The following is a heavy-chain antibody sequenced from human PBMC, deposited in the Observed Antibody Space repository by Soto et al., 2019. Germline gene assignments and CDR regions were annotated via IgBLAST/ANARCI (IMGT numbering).Heavy chain of an antibody. CDR2: IKSKTDGLRT. V-gene: IGHV3-15*07. D-gene: IGHD2-15*01. J-gene: IGHJ4*02. CDR3: TTGATYCSGGSCSRIDY. Sequence: GGSLRLSCAASGFIFSNAWMNWVRQAPGKGLEWVGRIKSKTDGLRTDYAAPVKGRFTISKEDSKSMLYLQMNSLKTEETVVYYCTTGATYCSGGSCSRIDYWGQGTLVTVSS. CDR1: GFIFSNAW.